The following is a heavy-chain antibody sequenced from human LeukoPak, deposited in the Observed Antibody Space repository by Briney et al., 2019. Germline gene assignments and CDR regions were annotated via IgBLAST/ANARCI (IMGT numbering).Heavy chain of an antibody. D-gene: IGHD4-23*01. CDR1: GFTFRNYG. Sequence: PGGSLRLSCVASGFTFRNYGMHWVRQAPGKGLEWVAVIWYDGSNNYYADSVKGRFTVSRDNSKNTLYPQMNSLRAEDTAVYYCARDRYGANSPFDYWGQGTLVTVSS. CDR3: ARDRYGANSPFDY. CDR2: IWYDGSNN. V-gene: IGHV3-33*01. J-gene: IGHJ4*02.